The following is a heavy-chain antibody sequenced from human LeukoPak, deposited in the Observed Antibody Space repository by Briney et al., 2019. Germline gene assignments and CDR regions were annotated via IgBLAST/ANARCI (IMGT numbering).Heavy chain of an antibody. CDR2: IWYDGSNK. J-gene: IGHJ6*03. CDR3: AKDVVSGMASSYYYYYMDV. V-gene: IGHV3-33*06. Sequence: GGSLRLSCAASGFSFSIYGMHWVRQAPGKGLEWVAVIWYDGSNKYYADSVKGRFTISRDNSKNTLYLQMNSPRAEDTAVYYCAKDVVSGMASSYYYYYMDVWGKGTTLTVSS. CDR1: GFSFSIYG. D-gene: IGHD3-16*01.